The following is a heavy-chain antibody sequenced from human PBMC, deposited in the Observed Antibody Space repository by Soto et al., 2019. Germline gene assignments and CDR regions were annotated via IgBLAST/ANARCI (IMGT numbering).Heavy chain of an antibody. CDR1: GFTFSSYA. V-gene: IGHV3-23*01. CDR3: AKSSSFWSGSYPHAPYYFDY. CDR2: ISGSGGST. D-gene: IGHD3-3*01. J-gene: IGHJ4*02. Sequence: PGGSLRLSCAASGFTFSSYAMSWVRQAPGKGLEGVSAISGSGGSTYYADSVKGRFTISRDNSKNTLYLQMNSLRAEDTAVYYCAKSSSFWSGSYPHAPYYFDYWGQGTLVTVSS.